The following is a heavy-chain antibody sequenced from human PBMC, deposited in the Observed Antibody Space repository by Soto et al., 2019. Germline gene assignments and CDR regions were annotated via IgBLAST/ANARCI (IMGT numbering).Heavy chain of an antibody. CDR1: GFTVSSNY. CDR3: ARGATYGSGSHIDY. V-gene: IGHV3-66*01. Sequence: EVQLVESGGGLVQPGGSLRLSCAASGFTVSSNYMTWVRQAPVKGLEWVSVIYSGGSTYYADSVKGRFTISRDNSKNTVYLQMNSLRGEDTAVYYCARGATYGSGSHIDYWGLGPLVTVSS. J-gene: IGHJ4*02. D-gene: IGHD3-10*01. CDR2: IYSGGST.